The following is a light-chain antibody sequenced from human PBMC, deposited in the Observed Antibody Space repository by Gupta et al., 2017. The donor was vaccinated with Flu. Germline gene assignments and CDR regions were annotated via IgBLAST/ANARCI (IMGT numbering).Light chain of an antibody. CDR1: ISDVGGDNY. V-gene: IGLV2-14*01. CDR2: EVS. CDR3: SSYTSSSTLV. Sequence: SALPQPASVSGSPGQSITISCTGTISDVGGDNYVSCYQQHPGKAPKLMIYEVSNRPAGVANRFSGSKSDNTASLTISGLQAEDEADYYCSSYTSSSTLVFGGGTKLTVL. J-gene: IGLJ2*01.